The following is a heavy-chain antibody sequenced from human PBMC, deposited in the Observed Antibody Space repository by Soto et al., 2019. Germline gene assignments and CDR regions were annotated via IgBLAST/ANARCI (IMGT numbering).Heavy chain of an antibody. D-gene: IGHD2-2*01. Sequence: HEHLVQSGAEVKRPGASLKVSCKASGYSFTGYYIHWVRQAPGQGLEWMGWINPNSGGTNYAQKFQGRVTMTRDTSISTAYMELSRLRSDDTAVYYCARARDCSSTSCYLFDYWGQGTLVTVSS. V-gene: IGHV1-2*02. CDR1: GYSFTGYY. CDR2: INPNSGGT. J-gene: IGHJ4*02. CDR3: ARARDCSSTSCYLFDY.